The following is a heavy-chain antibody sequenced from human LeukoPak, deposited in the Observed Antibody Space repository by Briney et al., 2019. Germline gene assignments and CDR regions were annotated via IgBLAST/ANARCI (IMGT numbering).Heavy chain of an antibody. CDR2: ISAYNGNT. CDR3: VRAAEEEEYQLLRLDY. CDR1: GYTFTNNG. V-gene: IGHV1-18*01. Sequence: ASVKVSCKASGYTFTNNGVSWVRQAPGQGLEWMRWISAYNGNTNYAQKLQARVTMTTDPSTSTAYMELRTLRSDDTAVYYCVRAAEEEEYQLLRLDYWGQGTLVTVSS. D-gene: IGHD2-2*01. J-gene: IGHJ4*02.